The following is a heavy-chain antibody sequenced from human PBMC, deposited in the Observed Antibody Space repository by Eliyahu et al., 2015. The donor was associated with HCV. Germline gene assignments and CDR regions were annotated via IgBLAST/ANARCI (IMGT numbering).Heavy chain of an antibody. V-gene: IGHV4-59*01. J-gene: IGHJ4*02. Sequence: QVQLQESGPGLVRPSETLSLTCTVSCASITSYYWSWIRQPPGKGLEWIGYLYYTGTTNSNPSLKSRVTMSIATSKNQFSLRLTSVTAADTALYYCAKIKSGGASWDYWGQGILVTVAS. CDR2: LYYTGTT. CDR3: AKIKSGGASWDY. D-gene: IGHD1-26*01. CDR1: CASITSYY.